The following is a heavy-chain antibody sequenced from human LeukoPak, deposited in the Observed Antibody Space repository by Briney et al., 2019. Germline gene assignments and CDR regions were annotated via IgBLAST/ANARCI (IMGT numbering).Heavy chain of an antibody. Sequence: SETLSLTCTVSGGSVSSYYLSWIRQPAGKGLEWIGRIYGTVTTYNPSLVGRVTLSVDTSNNHFSLKLRSVTAADTAIYYCARDSGTTGEVKFDPWGQGTLVTVSS. CDR2: IYGTVT. D-gene: IGHD3-10*01. J-gene: IGHJ5*02. CDR1: GGSVSSYY. V-gene: IGHV4-4*07. CDR3: ARDSGTTGEVKFDP.